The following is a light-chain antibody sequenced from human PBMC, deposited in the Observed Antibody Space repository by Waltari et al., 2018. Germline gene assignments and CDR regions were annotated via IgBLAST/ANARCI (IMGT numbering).Light chain of an antibody. J-gene: IGKJ1*01. CDR1: QSVLYSSNNNNY. Sequence: DIVMTQSPDSLAVSLGERATINCKSSQSVLYSSNNNNYFAWYQQKPGHPPKQLIYWASTREPRVPDRFSGSGSGTDFTLTISSLQAEDVAVYYCQQYYSTWTFGQGTKVEIK. CDR3: QQYYSTWT. V-gene: IGKV4-1*01. CDR2: WAS.